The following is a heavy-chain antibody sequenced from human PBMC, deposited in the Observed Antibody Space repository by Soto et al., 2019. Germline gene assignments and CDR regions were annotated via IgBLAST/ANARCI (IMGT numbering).Heavy chain of an antibody. J-gene: IGHJ4*02. D-gene: IGHD6-19*01. CDR1: GYTFTSYG. V-gene: IGHV1-18*01. Sequence: QVQLVQSGAEVKKPGASVKVSCKASGYTFTSYGISWVRQAPGQGLERMGWISAYNGNTNYAQKLQGRVTMTTDTSTSTAYMELRSLRSDDTAVYYCERGLYSSGWYSVGDYFDYWGQGTLVTVSS. CDR2: ISAYNGNT. CDR3: ERGLYSSGWYSVGDYFDY.